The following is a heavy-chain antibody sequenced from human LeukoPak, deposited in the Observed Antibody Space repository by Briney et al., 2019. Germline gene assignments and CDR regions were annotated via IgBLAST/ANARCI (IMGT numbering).Heavy chain of an antibody. J-gene: IGHJ2*01. D-gene: IGHD4-17*01. V-gene: IGHV3-74*01. CDR3: ARRRDGDYSTAYFGL. Sequence: PGGSLRLSCAASGFTFSRSWMHWVRQAPGKGLVWVSRINSDGSRTTYADSVKGRFTISRDNAKNTLNLQMNSLRAEDTAVYYCARRRDGDYSTAYFGLWGRGTLVTVSS. CDR2: INSDGSRT. CDR1: GFTFSRSW.